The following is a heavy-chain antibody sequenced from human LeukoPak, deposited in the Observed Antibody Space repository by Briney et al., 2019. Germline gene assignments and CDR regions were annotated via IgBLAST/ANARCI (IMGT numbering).Heavy chain of an antibody. CDR3: ARGYCSSTSCSMGDY. CDR2: ISSSSSYI. J-gene: IGHJ4*02. Sequence: GGSLRLSCAASGFTFSSYSMTWVRQAPGKGLEWVSSISSSSSYIYYADSVKGRFTISRDNAKNSLYLQMNSLRAEDTAVYYCARGYCSSTSCSMGDYWGQGTLVTVSS. D-gene: IGHD2-2*01. CDR1: GFTFSSYS. V-gene: IGHV3-21*01.